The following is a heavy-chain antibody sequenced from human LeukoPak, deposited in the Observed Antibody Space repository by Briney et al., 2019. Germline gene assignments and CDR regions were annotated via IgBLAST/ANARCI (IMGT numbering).Heavy chain of an antibody. CDR2: IYYSGST. D-gene: IGHD3-10*01. CDR3: AREKLRSFDS. V-gene: IGHV4-59*01. J-gene: IGHJ4*02. Sequence: SETLSLTCTVSGGSISSYYWSWIRQPPGKGLEWIGYIYYSGSTNYNPSLKSRVTISVDTSKNQFSLKLRSVTAADTAVYYCAREKLRSFDSWGQGTLVTVSS. CDR1: GGSISSYY.